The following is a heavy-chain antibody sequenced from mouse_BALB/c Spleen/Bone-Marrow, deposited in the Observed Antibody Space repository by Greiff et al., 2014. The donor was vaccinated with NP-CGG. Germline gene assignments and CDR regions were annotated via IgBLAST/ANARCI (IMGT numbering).Heavy chain of an antibody. CDR2: IDPANGNS. CDR1: GFKIKDTY. D-gene: IGHD1-1*01. J-gene: IGHJ2*01. V-gene: IGHV14-3*02. Sequence: EVQVEESGAELVKPGASVKLSCTASGFKIKDTYMHWVKQRPEQGLEWIGRIDPANGNSKYDPKFQGKATITADTSSNTAYVQLSSLTSEDTAVYYCAFITTLVEYYFDYWGQGTTLTVSS. CDR3: AFITTLVEYYFDY.